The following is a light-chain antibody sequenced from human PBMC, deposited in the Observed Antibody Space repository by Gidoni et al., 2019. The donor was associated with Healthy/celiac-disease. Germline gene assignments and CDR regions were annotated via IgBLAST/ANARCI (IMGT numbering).Light chain of an antibody. Sequence: DIQMTQSPSTLSASVGDRVTITCRASQSISSWLAWYQQKPGKAPKLLIYDASSLESGVPSRFNGSGSGTEFTLTISSLQPDDFATYYCQQYNSYPITFGPGTKVDIK. CDR1: QSISSW. J-gene: IGKJ3*01. V-gene: IGKV1-5*01. CDR2: DAS. CDR3: QQYNSYPIT.